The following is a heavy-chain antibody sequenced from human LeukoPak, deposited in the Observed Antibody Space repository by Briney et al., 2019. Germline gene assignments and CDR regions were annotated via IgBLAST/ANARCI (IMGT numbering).Heavy chain of an antibody. D-gene: IGHD1-26*01. CDR3: ARTIVGATGAIDI. Sequence: PSETLSLTCAVSGGSIRSSNWWSWVRQPPGKGLEWIGEIYHSGSTNYNPSLKSRVTISVDKSKNQFSLNLSSVTAADTAVYYCARTIVGATGAIDIWGQGTVVTVSS. CDR2: IYHSGST. V-gene: IGHV4-4*02. J-gene: IGHJ3*02. CDR1: GGSIRSSNW.